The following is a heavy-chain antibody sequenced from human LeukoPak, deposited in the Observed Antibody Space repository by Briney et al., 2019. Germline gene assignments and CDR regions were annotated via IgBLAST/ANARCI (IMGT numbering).Heavy chain of an antibody. CDR3: ARDLFGERATNDGMDV. J-gene: IGHJ6*02. Sequence: GASVKVSCKASGYTFTSYYMHWVRQAPGQGLEWMGIINPSGGSTSYAQKFQGRVTMTRDTSTSTVYMELSSLRSEDTAVYYCARDLFGERATNDGMDVWGQGTTVTVSS. V-gene: IGHV1-46*01. CDR1: GYTFTSYY. D-gene: IGHD3-10*02. CDR2: INPSGGST.